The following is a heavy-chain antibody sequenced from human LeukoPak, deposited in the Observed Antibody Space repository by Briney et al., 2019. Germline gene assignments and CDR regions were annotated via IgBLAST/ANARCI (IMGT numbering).Heavy chain of an antibody. D-gene: IGHD6-13*01. CDR3: ARVGRAMTAAGFGAFDI. J-gene: IGHJ3*02. CDR2: ISSGGSNK. CDR1: GFTFRYYY. V-gene: IGHV3-11*01. Sequence: GSLRLPCAASGFTFRYYYMSWVRQAPGQGLEWGSYISSGGSNKYYAGSVKGRFTIFRGNAQNSLELQMNGLGGEGPGVYFLARVGRAMTAAGFGAFDIWGQGTMVTVSS.